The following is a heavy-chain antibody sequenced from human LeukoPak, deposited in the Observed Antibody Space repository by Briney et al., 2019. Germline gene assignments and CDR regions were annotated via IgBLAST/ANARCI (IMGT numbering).Heavy chain of an antibody. D-gene: IGHD1-26*01. V-gene: IGHV1-69*05. CDR3: AKWELLLDY. CDR1: GGTFSSYA. CDR2: IIPIFGTA. Sequence: SVKVSCKASGGTFSSYAISWVRQAPGQGLEWMGRIIPIFGTANYAQKFQGRVTITTDESTSTAYMELSRLRSDDTAVYYCAKWELLLDYWGQGTLVTVSS. J-gene: IGHJ4*02.